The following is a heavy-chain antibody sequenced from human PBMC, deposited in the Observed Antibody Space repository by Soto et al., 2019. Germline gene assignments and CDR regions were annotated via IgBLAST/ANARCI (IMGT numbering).Heavy chain of an antibody. CDR2: ISYDGSNK. J-gene: IGHJ5*02. Sequence: GSLRLSCAASGFTFSSYGMHWVRQAPGKGLEWVAVISYDGSNKYYADSVKGRFTISRDNSKNTLYLQMNSLRAEDTAVYYCANGGYCSGGSCYRVSWFDPWGQGTLVTVSS. CDR3: ANGGYCSGGSCYRVSWFDP. V-gene: IGHV3-30*18. CDR1: GFTFSSYG. D-gene: IGHD2-15*01.